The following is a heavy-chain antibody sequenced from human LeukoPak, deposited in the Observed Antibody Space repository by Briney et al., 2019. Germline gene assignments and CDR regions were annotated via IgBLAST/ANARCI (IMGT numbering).Heavy chain of an antibody. CDR3: ARDHKRAYYYDSSGYYFDY. D-gene: IGHD3-22*01. CDR2: ISYDGSNK. CDR1: GFTFSSYA. J-gene: IGHJ4*02. V-gene: IGHV3-30*04. Sequence: GGSLRLSCAASGFTFSSYAMHWVRQAPGKGLEWVAVISYDGSNKYYADSVKGRFTISRDNSKNTLYLQMNSLRAEDTAVYYCARDHKRAYYYDSSGYYFDYWGQGTLVTVSS.